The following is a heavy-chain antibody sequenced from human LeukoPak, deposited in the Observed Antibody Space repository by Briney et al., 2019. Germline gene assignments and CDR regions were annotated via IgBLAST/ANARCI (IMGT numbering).Heavy chain of an antibody. V-gene: IGHV4-4*07. Sequence: NPSETLSLTCTVSGGSISSYYWSWIRQPAGKGLEWIGRIYTSGSTNYNPSLKSRVTISVDTSNNQFSLRLSSVTAADTAVYYCARNGYNSGWAYWGQGTLVTVSS. CDR3: ARNGYNSGWAY. D-gene: IGHD5-24*01. CDR2: IYTSGST. CDR1: GGSISSYY. J-gene: IGHJ4*02.